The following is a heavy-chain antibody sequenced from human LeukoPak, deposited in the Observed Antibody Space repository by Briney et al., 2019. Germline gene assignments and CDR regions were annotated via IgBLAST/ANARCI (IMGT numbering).Heavy chain of an antibody. V-gene: IGHV3-7*01. Sequence: PGGSLRLSCAASGFTFSSYWMNWARQAPGKGLEWVASINHNGNVSYYVDSVKGRFTISRDNAKNTLYLQMNSLRAEDTAVYYCARGSYRGYGDTFDPWGQGTLVTVSS. CDR1: GFTFSSYW. J-gene: IGHJ5*02. CDR2: INHNGNVS. CDR3: ARGSYRGYGDTFDP. D-gene: IGHD4-17*01.